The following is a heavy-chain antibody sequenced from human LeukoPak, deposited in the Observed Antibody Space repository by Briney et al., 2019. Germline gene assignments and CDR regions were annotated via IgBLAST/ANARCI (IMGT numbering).Heavy chain of an antibody. CDR3: AAITMVRGVNVDY. V-gene: IGHV1-58*02. CDR1: GFTFTSSA. J-gene: IGHJ4*02. CDR2: IVVGTGNT. Sequence: PWASVKVSCKASGFTFTSSARQWVRQARGQRLEWIGWIVVGTGNTNYAQKFQERVTITRDMSTSTAYMELSSLRSEDTAVYYCAAITMVRGVNVDYWGQGTLVTVSS. D-gene: IGHD3-10*01.